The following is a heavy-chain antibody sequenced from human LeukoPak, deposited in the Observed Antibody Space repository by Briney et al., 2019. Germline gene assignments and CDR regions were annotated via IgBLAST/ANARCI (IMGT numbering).Heavy chain of an antibody. J-gene: IGHJ4*02. D-gene: IGHD5-18*01. CDR1: GGSFSGYY. CDR3: ARRLAATAMVDY. V-gene: IGHV4-34*01. CDR2: INHSGST. Sequence: SETLSLTCAVYGGSFSGYYWSWIRQPPGKGLEWIGEINHSGSTNYNPSLKSRVTISVDTSKNQFSLKLSSVTAADTAVYYCARRLAATAMVDYWGQGTLVTVSS.